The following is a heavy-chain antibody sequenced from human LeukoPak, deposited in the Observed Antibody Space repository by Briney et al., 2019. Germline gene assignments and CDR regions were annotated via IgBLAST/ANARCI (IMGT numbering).Heavy chain of an antibody. J-gene: IGHJ6*02. D-gene: IGHD6-6*01. CDR2: ISRSSRYI. CDR3: ARRLRDSSSSGDYGMDV. CDR1: GFSFSDYN. V-gene: IGHV3-21*01. Sequence: GGSLRLSCATSGFSFSDYNMSWVRQAPGKGLEWVSSISRSSRYIYYADSMKGRFTISRDNAKNSLYLQMNSLRAADTAVYYCARRLRDSSSSGDYGMDVWGQGTTVTVSS.